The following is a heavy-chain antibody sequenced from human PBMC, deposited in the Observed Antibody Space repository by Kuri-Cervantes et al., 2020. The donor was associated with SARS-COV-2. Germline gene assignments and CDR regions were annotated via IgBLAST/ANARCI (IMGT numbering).Heavy chain of an antibody. CDR2: RNPNSGNT. D-gene: IGHD3-10*01. V-gene: IGHV1-8*01. CDR1: GYTFTSYD. CDR3: ARGARYYGSVSHCFDY. Sequence: ASVKVSCKASGYTFTSYDINWVRQATGQGLEWMGWRNPNSGNTGYAQKFQGRVTMTRNTSISKAYMELNSLRSEDTAVYYCARGARYYGSVSHCFDYWGQGTLVTVSS. J-gene: IGHJ4*02.